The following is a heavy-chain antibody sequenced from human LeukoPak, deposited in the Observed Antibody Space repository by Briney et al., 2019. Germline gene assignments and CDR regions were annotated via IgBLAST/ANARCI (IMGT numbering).Heavy chain of an antibody. Sequence: SETLSLTCTVSGGSISSSSYYWGWIRQPPGKGLEWIGNIYYSGSTYYNPSLKGRVTTSVDTSKNQFSLKLSSVTAADTAVYYCSRDQSRPGESDYGMDVWAKGPRSPSP. J-gene: IGHJ6*02. CDR1: GGSISSSSYY. V-gene: IGHV4-39*07. CDR3: SRDQSRPGESDYGMDV. D-gene: IGHD3-10*01. CDR2: IYYSGST.